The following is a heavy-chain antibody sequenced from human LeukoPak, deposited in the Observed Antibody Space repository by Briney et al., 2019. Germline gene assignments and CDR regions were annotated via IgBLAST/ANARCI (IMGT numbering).Heavy chain of an antibody. CDR3: ARGGFGELLQYPLDY. CDR1: GFTFSSYA. D-gene: IGHD3-10*01. Sequence: GGSLRLSCAAPGFTFSSYAMHWVRQAPGKGLEWVAVISYDGSNKYYADSVKGRFTISRDNSKNTLYLQMNSLRAEDTAVYYCARGGFGELLQYPLDYRGQGTLVTVSS. V-gene: IGHV3-30*04. J-gene: IGHJ4*02. CDR2: ISYDGSNK.